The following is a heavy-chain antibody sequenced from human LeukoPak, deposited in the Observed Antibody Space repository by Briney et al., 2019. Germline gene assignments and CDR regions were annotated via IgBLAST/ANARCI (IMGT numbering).Heavy chain of an antibody. Sequence: GASVKVSCKASGYTFTGYYMHWVRQAPGQGLEWMGWNNPNSGGTNYAQKFQGRVTMTRDTSISTAYMELSRLRSDDTAVYYCARDRQLNLGGPNWFDPWGQGTLVTVSS. CDR2: NNPNSGGT. V-gene: IGHV1-2*02. J-gene: IGHJ5*02. CDR3: ARDRQLNLGGPNWFDP. D-gene: IGHD3-16*01. CDR1: GYTFTGYY.